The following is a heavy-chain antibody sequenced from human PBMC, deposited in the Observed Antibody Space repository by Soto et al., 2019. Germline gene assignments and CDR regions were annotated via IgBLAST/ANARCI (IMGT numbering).Heavy chain of an antibody. Sequence: SETLSLTCTVSGDSISSSNWWSWVRQPPGKGLEWIGEIYHSGSTNYNPSLKSRVTISVGKSKNQFSLKLSSVTAADTAVYYCARVSGSYYYGMDVWGQGTTVTVSS. J-gene: IGHJ6*02. D-gene: IGHD1-26*01. CDR2: IYHSGST. CDR3: ARVSGSYYYGMDV. CDR1: GDSISSSNW. V-gene: IGHV4-4*02.